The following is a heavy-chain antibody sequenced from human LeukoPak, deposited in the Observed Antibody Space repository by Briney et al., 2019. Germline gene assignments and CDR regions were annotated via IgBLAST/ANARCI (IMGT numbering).Heavy chain of an antibody. Sequence: PGRSLRLSCAASGFTFSSYSMNWVRQAPGKGLEWVSSISSSSSYIYYADSVKGRFTISRDNAKNSLYLQMNSLRAEDTAVYYCAREITMVRGVDYWGQGTLVTVSS. V-gene: IGHV3-21*01. CDR2: ISSSSSYI. J-gene: IGHJ4*02. CDR1: GFTFSSYS. D-gene: IGHD3-10*01. CDR3: AREITMVRGVDY.